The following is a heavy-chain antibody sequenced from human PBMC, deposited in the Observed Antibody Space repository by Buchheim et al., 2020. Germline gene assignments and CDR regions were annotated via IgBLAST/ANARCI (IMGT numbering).Heavy chain of an antibody. CDR2: ISGSGGTT. D-gene: IGHD4-11*01. J-gene: IGHJ4*02. V-gene: IGHV3-23*01. CDR1: GFTFSSYA. Sequence: EVQLLESGGGLAQPGGSLRLSCAASGFTFSSYAMNWVRQAPGKGLEWLSAISGSGGTTYYADSVKGRFTISRDNPKNTLYLQMNSLRAEDTAIYYCAKETTVTPRGRFDFWGQGTL. CDR3: AKETTVTPRGRFDF.